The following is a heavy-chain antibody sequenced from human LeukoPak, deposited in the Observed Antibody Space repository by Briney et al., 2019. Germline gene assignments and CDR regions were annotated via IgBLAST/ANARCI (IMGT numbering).Heavy chain of an antibody. Sequence: GGSLRLSCAASGFTFSSYWMSWVRQAPGKGLEWVANIKQDGSEKYYVDSVKGRFTISRDNAKNSLYLQMNSLRAEDTAVYYCARSPDIVVVPAHFDYWGQGTLVTVSS. V-gene: IGHV3-7*01. J-gene: IGHJ4*02. D-gene: IGHD2-2*01. CDR3: ARSPDIVVVPAHFDY. CDR1: GFTFSSYW. CDR2: IKQDGSEK.